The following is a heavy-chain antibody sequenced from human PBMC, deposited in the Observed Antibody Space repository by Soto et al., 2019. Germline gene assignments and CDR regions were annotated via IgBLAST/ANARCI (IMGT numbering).Heavy chain of an antibody. Sequence: ASVKVSCKASGYTFTSYDINWVRQATGQGLEWMGWMNPNSGNTGYAQKFQGRVTMTRNTSISTAYMELSSLRSEDTAVYYCARGFLVCLGVYWNEDHRYVLAFRTQRTSDL. J-gene: IGHJ2*01. CDR2: MNPNSGNT. CDR1: GYTFTSYD. D-gene: IGHD1-1*01. V-gene: IGHV1-8*01. CDR3: ARGFLVCLGVYWNEDHRYVLAFRTQRTSDL.